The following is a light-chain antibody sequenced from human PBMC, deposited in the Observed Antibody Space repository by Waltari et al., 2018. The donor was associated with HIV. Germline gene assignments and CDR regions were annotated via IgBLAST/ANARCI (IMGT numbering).Light chain of an antibody. CDR3: CSYSGSYTSYV. CDR2: EGN. Sequence: PGQSITISCTGTSSDVGSYNLVSWYLQHPGKAPKLMIYEGNKRPSGVSNRFSGSKSGNTASLTISGPQAEDEADYYCCSYSGSYTSYVFGAGTKVTVL. J-gene: IGLJ1*01. CDR1: SSDVGSYNL. V-gene: IGLV2-23*01.